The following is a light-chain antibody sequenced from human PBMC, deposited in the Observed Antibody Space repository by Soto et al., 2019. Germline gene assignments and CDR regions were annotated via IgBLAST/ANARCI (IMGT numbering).Light chain of an antibody. CDR2: GAS. CDR3: QHYGTSLVT. J-gene: IGKJ2*01. V-gene: IGKV3-20*01. CDR1: QSVTSSY. Sequence: EIVLTQSPGTLSLSPGERATLSCRASQSVTSSYLAWYQQKPGQPPRLLIYGASGRATGIPDRFSGSGSGTDFTLTISRLEPEDFAVYYCQHYGTSLVTFGQGTKLEIK.